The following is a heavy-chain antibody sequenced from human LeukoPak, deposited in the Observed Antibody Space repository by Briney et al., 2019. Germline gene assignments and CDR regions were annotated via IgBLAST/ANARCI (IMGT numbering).Heavy chain of an antibody. J-gene: IGHJ4*02. CDR2: IYSDGST. D-gene: IGHD3-22*01. CDR3: AGSGYWGYFDY. V-gene: IGHV3-53*01. CDR1: GFTVSSNY. Sequence: GGSLRLSCAASGFTVSSNYMSWVRQAPGKGLEWVSIIYSDGSTHYADSVKGRFTISRDNSKNTLYLQMNSLRAEDTATYYCAGSGYWGYFDYWGQGTLVTVSS.